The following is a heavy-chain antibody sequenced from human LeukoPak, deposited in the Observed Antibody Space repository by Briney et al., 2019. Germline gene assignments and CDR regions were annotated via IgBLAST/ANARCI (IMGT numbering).Heavy chain of an antibody. CDR2: IKQDGSEK. V-gene: IGHV3-7*01. D-gene: IGHD4-23*01. Sequence: PGGSLRLSCAASGFTFSSYSMSWVRQAPGKGLEWVANIKQDGSEKYYVDSVKGRFTISRDNAKNSLYLQMNSLRAEDTAVYYCARDIGGNSGLGDAFDIWGQGTMVTVSS. J-gene: IGHJ3*02. CDR3: ARDIGGNSGLGDAFDI. CDR1: GFTFSSYS.